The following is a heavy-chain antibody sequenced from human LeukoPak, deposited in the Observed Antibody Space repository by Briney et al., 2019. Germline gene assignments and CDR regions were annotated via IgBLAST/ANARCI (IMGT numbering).Heavy chain of an antibody. J-gene: IGHJ4*02. CDR2: IKSKTDGGTT. CDR1: GFTFSNVW. V-gene: IGHV3-15*01. Sequence: GGSLRLSCAASGFTFSNVWMSWVRQAPGKGLEWGGRIKSKTDGGTTDYAARVQGRYTISRDDSKNTLYLPMNSLKTEDTAVDYCTTDPLLVVVAHWGQETLVTVSS. CDR3: TTDPLLVVVAH. D-gene: IGHD2-15*01.